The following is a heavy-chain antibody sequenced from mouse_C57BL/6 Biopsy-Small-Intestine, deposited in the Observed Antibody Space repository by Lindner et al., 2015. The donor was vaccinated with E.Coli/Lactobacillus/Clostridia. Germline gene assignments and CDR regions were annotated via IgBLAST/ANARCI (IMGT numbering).Heavy chain of an antibody. CDR1: GFSFNTYA. V-gene: IGHV10-1*01. D-gene: IGHD2-1*01. J-gene: IGHJ4*01. CDR3: VTYGNYYAMDY. CDR2: IRSKSNNYAT. Sequence: VQLQESGGGLVQPKGSLKLSCAASGFSFNTYAMNWVRQAPGKGLEWVARIRSKSNNYATYYADSVKDRFTISRDDSESMLYLQMNNLKTEDTAMYYCVTYGNYYAMDYWGQGTSVTVSS.